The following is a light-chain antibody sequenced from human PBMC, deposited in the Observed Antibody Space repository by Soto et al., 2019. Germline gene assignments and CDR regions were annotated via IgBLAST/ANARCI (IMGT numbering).Light chain of an antibody. V-gene: IGKV1-16*02. J-gene: IGKJ4*01. CDR3: QPYYTYPLT. CDR2: DAS. CDR1: QGIRSH. Sequence: DIQMTQSPSSLSASVGDRVTITCRASQGIRSHLAWFQQKPGKAPKSLVFDASILQGGVPSKFRGSGSETEFTLTISSLEPEYVATYYCQPYYTYPLTLGGGTRVEI.